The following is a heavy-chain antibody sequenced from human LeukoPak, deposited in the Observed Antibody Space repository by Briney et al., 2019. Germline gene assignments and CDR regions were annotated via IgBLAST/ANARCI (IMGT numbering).Heavy chain of an antibody. D-gene: IGHD1-26*01. Sequence: GASLRLSCAASGFTFSSYAMSWVRQAPGKGLEWVSAISGSGGSTYYADSVKGRFTISRDNSKNTLYLQMNSLRAEDTAVYYCAKDGGSSPYYFDYWGQETLVTVSS. V-gene: IGHV3-23*01. J-gene: IGHJ4*02. CDR3: AKDGGSSPYYFDY. CDR2: ISGSGGST. CDR1: GFTFSSYA.